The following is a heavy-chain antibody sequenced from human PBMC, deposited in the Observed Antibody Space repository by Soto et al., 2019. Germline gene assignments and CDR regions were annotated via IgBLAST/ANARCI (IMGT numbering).Heavy chain of an antibody. CDR1: GGSISGYY. D-gene: IGHD3-10*01. CDR2: IYYSGST. V-gene: IGHV4-59*01. J-gene: IGHJ4*02. CDR3: ATALARFGELLFDY. Sequence: QVQLQESGPGLVKPSETLSLTCTVSGGSISGYYWSWIRQPPGKGLEWIGYIYYSGSTNYNPSLKSRVTISVDTSKNQFSLKLSSVTAAYTAVYYCATALARFGELLFDYWGQGTLVTVSS.